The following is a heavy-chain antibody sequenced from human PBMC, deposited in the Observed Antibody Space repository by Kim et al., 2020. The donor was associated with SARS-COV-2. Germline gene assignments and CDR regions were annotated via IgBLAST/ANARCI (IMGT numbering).Heavy chain of an antibody. CDR1: GYTFTSYG. J-gene: IGHJ3*02. CDR2: ISAYNGNT. V-gene: IGHV1-18*04. Sequence: ASVKVSCKASGYTFTSYGISWVRQAPGQGLEWMGWISAYNGNTNYAQKLQGRVTMTTDTSTSTAYMELRSLRSDDTAVYYCARAGSMIVVVNGAFDIWGQGTMVTVSS. D-gene: IGHD3-22*01. CDR3: ARAGSMIVVVNGAFDI.